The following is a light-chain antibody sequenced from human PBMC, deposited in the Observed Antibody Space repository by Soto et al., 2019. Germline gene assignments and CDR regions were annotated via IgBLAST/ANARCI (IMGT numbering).Light chain of an antibody. V-gene: IGKV1-12*01. CDR1: QGISSW. CDR2: AAS. Sequence: DIQMTQSPSSVSASVGDRVTITCRASQGISSWLTWYQQIPGKAPKLLIYAASRLQSGVPSRFSGSQSRTEFTLTLRRLQPEYFATYYCQQANSFPWTFGQGTKLEIK. J-gene: IGKJ1*01. CDR3: QQANSFPWT.